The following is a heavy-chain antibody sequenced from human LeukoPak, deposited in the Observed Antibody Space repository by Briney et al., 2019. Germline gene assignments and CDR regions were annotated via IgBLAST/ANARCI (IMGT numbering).Heavy chain of an antibody. CDR3: ATSEGLGYSYGGWDWYFDL. CDR2: IHYTGST. Sequence: SETLSLTCLVSGGSISGSHWSWIRQPPGKGLEWIGYIHYTGSTDYNPSLRSRVTLSIDTSKNQFSLKLSSVTAADTAVYYCATSEGLGYSYGGWDWYFDLWGRGTLVTVSS. J-gene: IGHJ2*01. CDR1: GGSISGSH. V-gene: IGHV4-59*01. D-gene: IGHD5-18*01.